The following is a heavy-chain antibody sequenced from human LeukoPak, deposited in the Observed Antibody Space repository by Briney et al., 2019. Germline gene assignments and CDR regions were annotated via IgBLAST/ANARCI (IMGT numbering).Heavy chain of an antibody. CDR3: ARGGGGAATGFH. CDR2: IIPNSGDT. Sequence: GASVKVSCKASGYTFTDYYIHWVRQAPGQGLEWMGWIIPNSGDTNYAQEFQGRVTITRDTSITTAYLELTRLISDDSAVYYCARGGGGAATGFHWGQGSLVTVSS. D-gene: IGHD1-1*01. CDR1: GYTFTDYY. J-gene: IGHJ4*02. V-gene: IGHV1-2*02.